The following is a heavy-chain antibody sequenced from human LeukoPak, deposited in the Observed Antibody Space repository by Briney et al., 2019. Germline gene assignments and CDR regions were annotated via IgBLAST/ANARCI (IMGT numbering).Heavy chain of an antibody. CDR1: GYTFTAYN. CDR3: AVYSGSYLVIRTFQM. Sequence: VASVRVSCTGSGYTFTAYNLYCVREAPGQGLEWMGWINPNSGGTNYAQKFQGRVTMTRDTSISTAYMELSRLRSDDTAVDYCAVYSGSYLVIRTFQMWGRGTMVTVSS. V-gene: IGHV1-2*02. CDR2: INPNSGGT. J-gene: IGHJ3*01. D-gene: IGHD1-26*01.